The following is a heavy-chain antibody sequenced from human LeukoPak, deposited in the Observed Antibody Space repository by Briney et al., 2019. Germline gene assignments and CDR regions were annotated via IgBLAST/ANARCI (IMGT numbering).Heavy chain of an antibody. J-gene: IGHJ5*02. V-gene: IGHV1-2*02. CDR3: ARDGTYCSGGNRWDWFDP. CDR1: GYTFTGYD. Sequence: ASVKVSCKASGYTFTGYDMHWVRQAPGQGLEWMGWINPNSGGTNYAQKFQGRVTMTRDTSISTAYMELSRLRSDDTAVYYCARDGTYCSGGNRWDWFDPWGQGTLVTVSS. D-gene: IGHD2-15*01. CDR2: INPNSGGT.